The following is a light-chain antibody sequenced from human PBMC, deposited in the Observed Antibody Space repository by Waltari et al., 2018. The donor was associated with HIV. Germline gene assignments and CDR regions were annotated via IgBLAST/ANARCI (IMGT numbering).Light chain of an antibody. V-gene: IGLV6-57*04. Sequence: FMLTQPHPVSESPGETVTISCTRSSCRIGFHFVQWYQQRPGSAPTTVIYEDDRRPSGVPDRFSGSIDRSSNSASLTISGLEPEDEADYYCQSYDSNYVVFGGGTKLTVL. CDR3: QSYDSNYVV. CDR1: SCRIGFHF. CDR2: EDD. J-gene: IGLJ2*01.